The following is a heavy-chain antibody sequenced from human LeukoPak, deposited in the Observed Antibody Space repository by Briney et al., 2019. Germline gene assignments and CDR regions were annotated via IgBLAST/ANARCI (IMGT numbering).Heavy chain of an antibody. CDR1: GYTFTGYY. D-gene: IGHD3-10*01. CDR2: INPNSGGT. J-gene: IGHJ4*02. Sequence: ASVKVSCKASGYTFTGYYMHWVRQAPGQGLEWMGWINPNSGGTNYAQKFQGRVTMTRDTSISTAYMELSRLRSDDTAVYYCARDRGAMVRGVIMGSYWGQGTLVTVSS. CDR3: ARDRGAMVRGVIMGSY. V-gene: IGHV1-2*02.